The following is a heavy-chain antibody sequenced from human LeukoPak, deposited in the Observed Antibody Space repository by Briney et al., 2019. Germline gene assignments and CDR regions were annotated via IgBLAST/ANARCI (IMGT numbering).Heavy chain of an antibody. CDR3: ARGPPFDP. CDR1: GGSISSYY. V-gene: IGHV4-59*01. J-gene: IGHJ5*02. CDR2: IYYSGTT. Sequence: SETLSLTCTVSGGSISSYYWSWVRQPPGKGLEWIGYIYYSGTTDYNPSLRSRVTISVDTSKNQFSLKLSSVTAADTAVYYCARGPPFDPWGQGTLVTVSS.